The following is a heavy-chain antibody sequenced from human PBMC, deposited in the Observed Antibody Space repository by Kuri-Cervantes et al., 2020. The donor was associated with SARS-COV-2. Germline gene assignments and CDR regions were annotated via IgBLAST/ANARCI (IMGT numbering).Heavy chain of an antibody. Sequence: SVKVSCKASGCTFTSYGISWVRQAPGQGLEWMGGIIPVFGTANYAQKFQDRVTITADVSTTTAYMELSSLRSDDTAVYYCARGRTSGVLTAILWWGQGTLVTVSS. CDR1: GCTFTSYG. D-gene: IGHD2-21*02. V-gene: IGHV1-69*13. J-gene: IGHJ4*02. CDR2: IIPVFGTA. CDR3: ARGRTSGVLTAILW.